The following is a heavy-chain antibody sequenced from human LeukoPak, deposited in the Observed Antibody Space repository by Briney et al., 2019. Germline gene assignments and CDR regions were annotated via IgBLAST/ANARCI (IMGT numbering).Heavy chain of an antibody. CDR3: ARGPDIVVVPAAHAGGDYYYGMDV. Sequence: EASVKVSRKASGGTFSSYAISWVRQAPGQGLEWMGGIIPIFGTANYAQKFQGRVTITADKSTSTAYMEPSSLRSEDTAVYYCARGPDIVVVPAAHAGGDYYYGMDVWGKGTTVTVSS. V-gene: IGHV1-69*06. D-gene: IGHD2-2*01. CDR1: GGTFSSYA. J-gene: IGHJ6*04. CDR2: IIPIFGTA.